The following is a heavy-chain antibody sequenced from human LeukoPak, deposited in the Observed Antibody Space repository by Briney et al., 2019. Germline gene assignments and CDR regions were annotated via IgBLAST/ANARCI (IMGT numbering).Heavy chain of an antibody. CDR1: GFTFSSYA. Sequence: GGSLRLSCAASGFTFSSYATHWVRQAPGKGLEWVAVISYDGSNKYYADSVKGRFTISRDNSKNTLYLQMNSLRAEDTAVYYCARDGGYDFWSGYIQTYYYYYYMDVWGKGTTVTVSS. J-gene: IGHJ6*03. V-gene: IGHV3-30*04. CDR2: ISYDGSNK. CDR3: ARDGGYDFWSGYIQTYYYYYYMDV. D-gene: IGHD3-3*01.